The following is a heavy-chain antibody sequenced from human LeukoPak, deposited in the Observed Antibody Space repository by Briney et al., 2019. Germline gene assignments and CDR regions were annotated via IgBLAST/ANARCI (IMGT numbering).Heavy chain of an antibody. J-gene: IGHJ4*02. Sequence: GASVKFSCKASGYTFTSYAMHWVRQAPGQRLEWMGCINAGNGNTKYSQKFQGRVTITRDTSASTAYMELSSLRSEDTAVYYCARSDICSSTSCSPHFDYWGQGTLVTVSS. CDR1: GYTFTSYA. D-gene: IGHD2-2*01. CDR3: ARSDICSSTSCSPHFDY. V-gene: IGHV1-3*01. CDR2: INAGNGNT.